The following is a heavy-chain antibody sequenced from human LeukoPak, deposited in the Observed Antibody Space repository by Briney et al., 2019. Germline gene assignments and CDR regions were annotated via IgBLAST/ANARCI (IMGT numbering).Heavy chain of an antibody. V-gene: IGHV4-39*07. J-gene: IGHJ5*02. CDR3: ARGSGLNWFDP. CDR1: GGSISSNSYY. CDR2: IFYGGST. Sequence: SETLSLTCTVSGGSISSNSYYWGWIRQPPGKGLEWIGSIFYGGSTYSNPSLKRRVTISVDTSKNQFSLILTSVTAADTAVYYCARGSGLNWFDPWGQGTLVTVSS. D-gene: IGHD1-1*01.